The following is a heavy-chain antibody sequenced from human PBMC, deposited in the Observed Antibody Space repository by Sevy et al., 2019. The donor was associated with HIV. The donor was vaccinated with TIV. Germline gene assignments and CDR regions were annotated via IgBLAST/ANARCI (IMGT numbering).Heavy chain of an antibody. CDR1: GFTFSSYW. J-gene: IGHJ3*02. D-gene: IGHD3-3*01. CDR3: ARDHITIFGVPTTAFDI. CDR2: IKQDGSEK. V-gene: IGHV3-7*03. Sequence: GGSLRLSCAASGFTFSSYWMSWVRQAPGKGLEWVANIKQDGSEKYYVDSVKGRFTISRDNAKNSLYLQMNSLRAEDTAVYYCARDHITIFGVPTTAFDIWGQGTMVTVSS.